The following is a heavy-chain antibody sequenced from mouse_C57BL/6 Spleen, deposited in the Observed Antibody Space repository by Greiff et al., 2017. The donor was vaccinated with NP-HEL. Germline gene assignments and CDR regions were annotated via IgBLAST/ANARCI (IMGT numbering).Heavy chain of an antibody. CDR2: IHPNSGST. CDR3: ARRDDGYYEEDY. V-gene: IGHV1-64*01. J-gene: IGHJ2*01. CDR1: GYTFTSYW. Sequence: QVQLQQSGAELVKPGASVKLSCKASGYTFTSYWMHWVKQRPGQGLEWIGMIHPNSGSTNYNEKFKSKATLTVDKSSSTAYMQLSSLTSEDSAVYYCARRDDGYYEEDYWGQGTTLTVSS. D-gene: IGHD2-3*01.